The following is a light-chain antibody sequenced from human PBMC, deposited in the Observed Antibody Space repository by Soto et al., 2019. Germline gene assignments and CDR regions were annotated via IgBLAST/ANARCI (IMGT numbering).Light chain of an antibody. J-gene: IGLJ3*02. CDR3: CSLTSSPSWV. V-gene: IGLV2-14*01. CDR2: EVD. CDR1: SSDVGGYNF. Sequence: QSALTQPASVSGSPGQSITISCTGTSSDVGGYNFVSWYQQYPGKAPKLIIHEVDNRPSGISHRFSGSKSGNRASLTISGLQAEDEADYYCCSLTSSPSWVFGGGTKPPS.